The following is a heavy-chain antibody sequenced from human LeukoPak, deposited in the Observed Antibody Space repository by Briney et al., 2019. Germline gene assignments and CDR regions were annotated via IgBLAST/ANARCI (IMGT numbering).Heavy chain of an antibody. CDR3: AREVAKRGTVTFDY. CDR2: ISYDGNKR. CDR1: GFTFRNYG. J-gene: IGHJ4*02. D-gene: IGHD4-17*01. V-gene: IGHV3-30*03. Sequence: GGSPRLSCAASGFTFRNYGMHWVRQAPGKGLEWVAVISYDGNKRSYEDSVKGRFIISRDNSRNTLYLQLNSLRGGDTAVYFCAREVAKRGTVTFDYWGRGTLVTVSS.